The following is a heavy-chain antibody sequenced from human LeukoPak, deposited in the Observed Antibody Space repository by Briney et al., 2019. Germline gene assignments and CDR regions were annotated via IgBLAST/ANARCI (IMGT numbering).Heavy chain of an antibody. V-gene: IGHV1-46*03. CDR2: INPSGGST. CDR1: GYTFTSYY. Sequence: GASVKVFCKASGYTFTSYYMHWVRQAPGQGLEWMGIINPSGGSTSYAQKFQGRVTMTRDTSTSTVYMELSSLRSEDTAVYYCATDREYYDFWSGYYYFDYWGQGTLVTVSS. CDR3: ATDREYYDFWSGYYYFDY. J-gene: IGHJ4*02. D-gene: IGHD3-3*01.